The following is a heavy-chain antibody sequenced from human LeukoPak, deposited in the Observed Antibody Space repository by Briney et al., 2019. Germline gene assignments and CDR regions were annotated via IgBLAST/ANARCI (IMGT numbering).Heavy chain of an antibody. CDR2: IYHSGST. Sequence: SGTLSLTCAVSGGSISSSNWWSWVRQPPGKGLEWIGEIYHSGSTNYNPSLKSRVTISVDTSKNQFSLKLSSVTAADTAVYYCARGSNYYYGSGSYYTRKYYFDYWGQGTLVTVSS. V-gene: IGHV4-4*02. CDR3: ARGSNYYYGSGSYYTRKYYFDY. D-gene: IGHD3-10*01. CDR1: GGSISSSNW. J-gene: IGHJ4*02.